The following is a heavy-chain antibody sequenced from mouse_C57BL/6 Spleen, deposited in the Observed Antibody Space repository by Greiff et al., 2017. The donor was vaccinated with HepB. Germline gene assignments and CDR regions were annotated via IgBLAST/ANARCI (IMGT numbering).Heavy chain of an antibody. Sequence: EVQLQESGAELVRPGASVKLSCTASGFNIKDDYMHWVKQRPEQGLEWIGWIDPENGDTEYASKFQGKATITADTSSNTAYLQLSSLTSEDTAVYYCTTRRNYYGSSYPAWFAYWGQGTLVTVSA. CDR1: GFNIKDDY. CDR2: IDPENGDT. V-gene: IGHV14-4*01. D-gene: IGHD1-1*01. CDR3: TTRRNYYGSSYPAWFAY. J-gene: IGHJ3*01.